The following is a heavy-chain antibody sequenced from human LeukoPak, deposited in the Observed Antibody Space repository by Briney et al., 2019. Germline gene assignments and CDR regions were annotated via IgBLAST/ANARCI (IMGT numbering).Heavy chain of an antibody. Sequence: ASVKVSCKASGYTFTSYDINWVRQATGQGLEWMGWMNPNSGNTGYAQKFQGRVTTTRNTSISTAYMELSSLRSEDTAVYYCARGGYYDYVWGSQIADYWGQGTLVTVSS. D-gene: IGHD3-16*01. CDR2: MNPNSGNT. CDR3: ARGGYYDYVWGSQIADY. J-gene: IGHJ4*02. CDR1: GYTFTSYD. V-gene: IGHV1-8*01.